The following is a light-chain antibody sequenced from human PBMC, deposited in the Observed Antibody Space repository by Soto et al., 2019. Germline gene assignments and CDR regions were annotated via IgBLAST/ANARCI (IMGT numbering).Light chain of an antibody. Sequence: IQMTQSPSSLSASVGDRVTITCRASQGVDSDLSWYQQKPGKAPKLLIYAASSLHSGVPTRFRSSGSGTHFTLTISSLQPEDVATYYCQQSYSTLVLTFGGGTKVELK. CDR2: AAS. CDR3: QQSYSTLVLT. V-gene: IGKV1-39*01. CDR1: QGVDSD. J-gene: IGKJ4*01.